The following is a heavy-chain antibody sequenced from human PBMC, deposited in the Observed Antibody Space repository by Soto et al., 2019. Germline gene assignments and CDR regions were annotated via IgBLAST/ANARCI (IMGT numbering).Heavy chain of an antibody. CDR2: ISYDGSNK. J-gene: IGHJ4*02. CDR1: VFTFSSYG. CDR3: AKDYSSSPYFDY. D-gene: IGHD6-6*01. V-gene: IGHV3-30*18. Sequence: GGSLRLSCAASVFTFSSYGMHWFRQAPGKGLEWVAVISYDGSNKYYADSVKGRFTISRDNSKNTLYLQMNSLRAEDTAVYYCAKDYSSSPYFDYWGQGTLVTVSS.